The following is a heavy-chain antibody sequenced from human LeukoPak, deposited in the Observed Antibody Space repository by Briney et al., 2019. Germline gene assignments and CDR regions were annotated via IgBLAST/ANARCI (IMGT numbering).Heavy chain of an antibody. CDR2: ISGSGGST. J-gene: IGHJ4*02. D-gene: IGHD3-3*01. Sequence: GGSLRLSCAASGFTFSSYAMSWVRQAPGKGLEWVLAISGSGGSTYYADSVKGRFTIPRDNSKNTLYLQMNSLRAEDTDVYYCAKGTELRFLEWLSPYFDYWGQGTLVTVSS. V-gene: IGHV3-23*01. CDR3: AKGTELRFLEWLSPYFDY. CDR1: GFTFSSYA.